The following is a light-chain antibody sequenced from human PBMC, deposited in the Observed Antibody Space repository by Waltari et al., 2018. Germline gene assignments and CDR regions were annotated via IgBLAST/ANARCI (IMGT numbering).Light chain of an antibody. J-gene: IGKJ4*01. CDR3: QQYYSTPLT. V-gene: IGKV4-1*01. Sequence: DIVMTQSPESLAVSLGERATINCKSSESVLYSSNNKNHLAWYQQKPGQPPKLLLYWASTLKSGVPDRFSGSGSETDFTLTVTSLQAEDAAVYYCQQYYSTPLTFGGGTRVEI. CDR2: WAS. CDR1: ESVLYSSNNKNH.